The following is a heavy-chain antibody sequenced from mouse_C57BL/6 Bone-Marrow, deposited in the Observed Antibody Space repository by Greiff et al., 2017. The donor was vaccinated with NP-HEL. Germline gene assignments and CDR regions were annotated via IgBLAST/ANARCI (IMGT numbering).Heavy chain of an antibody. CDR3: AREGATEPYAMDY. CDR1: GYAFSSYW. V-gene: IGHV1-80*01. CDR2: IYPGDGDT. Sequence: QVQLQQSGAELVKPGASVKISCKASGYAFSSYWMNWVKQRPGTGLEWIGQIYPGDGDTNYNGKFKGKATLTADKSSSTAYMQLSSLTSEDSAVYFCAREGATEPYAMDYWGQGTSVTVSS. J-gene: IGHJ4*01.